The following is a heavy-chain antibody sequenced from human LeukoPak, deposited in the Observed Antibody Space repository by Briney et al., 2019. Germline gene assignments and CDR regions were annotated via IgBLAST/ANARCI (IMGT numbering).Heavy chain of an antibody. V-gene: IGHV3-9*01. Sequence: PGGSLRLSCAASGFTFDDYAMHWVRQAPGKGLEWVSGISWNSGSTGYADSVKGRFTISRDNAKNSLYLQMNSLRAEDTAVYYCARDQPEPDGYKMGVFDYWGQGTLVTVSS. CDR3: ARDQPEPDGYKMGVFDY. J-gene: IGHJ4*02. CDR1: GFTFDDYA. CDR2: ISWNSGST. D-gene: IGHD5-24*01.